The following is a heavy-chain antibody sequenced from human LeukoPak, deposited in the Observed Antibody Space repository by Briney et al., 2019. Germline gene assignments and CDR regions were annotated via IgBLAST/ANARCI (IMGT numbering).Heavy chain of an antibody. CDR3: ARHGLGYYYYMDV. CDR1: GDSISSSSYY. D-gene: IGHD3-16*01. V-gene: IGHV4-39*01. CDR2: IYYTGTT. Sequence: SETLSLTCTVSGDSISSSSYYWGWIRQPPGKGLEWIGSIYYTGTTYYNPSLKSRVTISVDTSKNQFSLQVRSVTAADTAVYYCARHGLGYYYYMDVWGKGTTVTVSS. J-gene: IGHJ6*03.